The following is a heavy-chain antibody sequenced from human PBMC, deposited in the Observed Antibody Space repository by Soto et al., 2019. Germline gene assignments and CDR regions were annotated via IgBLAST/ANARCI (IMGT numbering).Heavy chain of an antibody. J-gene: IGHJ6*02. CDR2: IWYDGSNK. D-gene: IGHD3-10*01. V-gene: IGHV3-33*01. CDR1: GFTFSSYG. CDR3: ARDLSGSGTNGMDV. Sequence: QVQLVESGGDVVQPGRSLRLSCAASGFTFSSYGMHWVRQAPCKGLEWVAVIWYDGSNKYYADSVKGRFTISRDNSKNTLYLQMNSLRAEDTAVYYCARDLSGSGTNGMDVWGQGTTVTVSS.